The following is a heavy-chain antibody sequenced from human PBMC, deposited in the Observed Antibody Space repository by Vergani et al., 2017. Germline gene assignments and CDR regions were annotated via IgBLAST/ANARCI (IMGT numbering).Heavy chain of an antibody. CDR3: ARVNYDSSGDSDNFDY. V-gene: IGHV4-59*01. CDR2: IYYSGST. J-gene: IGHJ4*02. Sequence: QVQLQESGPGLVKPSETLSLTCTVSGGSISSYYWSWIRPPPGKGLEWIGYIYYSGSTNYNPSLKSRVTISVDTSKNQFSLKLSSVTAADTAVYYCARVNYDSSGDSDNFDYWGQGTLVTVSS. CDR1: GGSISSYY. D-gene: IGHD3-22*01.